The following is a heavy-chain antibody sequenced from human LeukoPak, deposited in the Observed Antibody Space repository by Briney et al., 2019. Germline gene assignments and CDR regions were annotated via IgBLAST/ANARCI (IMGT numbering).Heavy chain of an antibody. CDR2: IYYSGST. CDR3: ARVPLYCSSTSCSTGRWFDP. V-gene: IGHV4-30-4*01. Sequence: SETLSLTCTVSGGSISSGDYYWSWIRQPPGKGLEWIGSIYYSGSTYYNPSLKSRVTISVDTSKNQFSLKLSSVTAADTAVYYCARVPLYCSSTSCSTGRWFDPWGQGTLVTVSS. J-gene: IGHJ5*02. D-gene: IGHD2-2*01. CDR1: GGSISSGDYY.